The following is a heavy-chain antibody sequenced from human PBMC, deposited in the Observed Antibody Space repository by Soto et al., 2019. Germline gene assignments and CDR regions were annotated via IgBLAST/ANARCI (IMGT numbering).Heavy chain of an antibody. Sequence: PGGSLRLSCAASGFTFSSYWMHWVRQAPGKGLVWVSRINSDGSRTTYADSVKGRFSISRDNAKNTVHLQMNSLRGEDTAVYYCARGGAGPDYWGQGTLVTVSS. D-gene: IGHD3-16*01. V-gene: IGHV3-74*01. J-gene: IGHJ4*02. CDR3: ARGGAGPDY. CDR1: GFTFSSYW. CDR2: INSDGSRT.